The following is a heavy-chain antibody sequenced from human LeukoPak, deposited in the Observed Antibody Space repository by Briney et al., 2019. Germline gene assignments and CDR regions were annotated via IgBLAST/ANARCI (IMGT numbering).Heavy chain of an antibody. V-gene: IGHV4-59*01. CDR2: IYYSGST. Sequence: SETLSLTCTVSGGSISRYYWSWIRQPPGKGLEWIGYIYYSGSTNYNPSLKSRVTISVDTSKNQFSLKLSSVTAADTAVYYCARSDGYGLVGIWGQGTMATVSS. D-gene: IGHD3-10*01. CDR3: ARSDGYGLVGI. CDR1: GGSISRYY. J-gene: IGHJ3*02.